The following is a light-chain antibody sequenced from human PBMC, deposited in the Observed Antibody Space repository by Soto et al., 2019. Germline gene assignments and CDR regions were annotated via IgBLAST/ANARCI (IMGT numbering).Light chain of an antibody. Sequence: QSVLTQPASVSGSPGQSITISCTGTSSDVGSYNLVSWYQQHPGKAPKLMIYEVSKRPSGVSNRFSGSKSGNTASLTISGLQAEDEADYYCCSYAGSGIPYVFGTGTKVTVL. CDR2: EVS. CDR1: SSDVGSYNL. V-gene: IGLV2-23*02. CDR3: CSYAGSGIPYV. J-gene: IGLJ1*01.